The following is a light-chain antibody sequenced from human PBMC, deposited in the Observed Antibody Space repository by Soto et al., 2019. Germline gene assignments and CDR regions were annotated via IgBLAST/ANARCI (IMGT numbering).Light chain of an antibody. Sequence: QSALTQPASVSGSPGQSITISSTGTSSDVGNYHYVSWYQHHPGKAPKLMIYDVDNRPSGVSDRFSGSKSGNTASLTISGLQAEDEADYYCNSYTSSGTYVLFGGGTKLTVL. CDR1: SSDVGNYHY. CDR2: DVD. V-gene: IGLV2-14*03. J-gene: IGLJ2*01. CDR3: NSYTSSGTYVL.